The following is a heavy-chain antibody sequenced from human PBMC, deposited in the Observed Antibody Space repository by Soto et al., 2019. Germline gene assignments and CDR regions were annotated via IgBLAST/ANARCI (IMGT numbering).Heavy chain of an antibody. Sequence: ASMKVSCQAFGYTFTTLAIHWVRQAPGRGVEWMGGFDPEDGETIYAQKFQGRVTMTDDTSTDTAYMELSSLRSEDTAVYYCASKETTVTTWGIYYYYGMDVWGQGTTVTVSS. D-gene: IGHD4-4*01. J-gene: IGHJ6*02. V-gene: IGHV1-24*01. CDR3: ASKETTVTTWGIYYYYGMDV. CDR1: GYTFTTLA. CDR2: FDPEDGET.